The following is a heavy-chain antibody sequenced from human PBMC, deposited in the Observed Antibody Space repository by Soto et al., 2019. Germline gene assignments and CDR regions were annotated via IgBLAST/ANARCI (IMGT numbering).Heavy chain of an antibody. CDR1: GGSFSPNY. J-gene: IGHJ5*02. CDR2: IYYSGRT. Sequence: SETLSLTCTVSGGSFSPNYWAWIRQPPGKGLEWVGYIYYSGRTNYNPSLKSRVTISVDTSKNQFSLKLSSVTAADTAVYYCARGYCSSTSCYIWDNWFDPWGQGTLVTVSS. D-gene: IGHD2-2*02. CDR3: ARGYCSSTSCYIWDNWFDP. V-gene: IGHV4-59*01.